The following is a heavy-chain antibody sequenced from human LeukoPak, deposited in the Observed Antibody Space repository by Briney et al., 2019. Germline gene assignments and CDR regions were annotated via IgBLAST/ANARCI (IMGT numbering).Heavy chain of an antibody. D-gene: IGHD1-26*01. CDR1: GYTLSDNY. CDR3: AREWRGSYFPDF. CDR2: INPNSGDT. J-gene: IGHJ4*02. V-gene: IGHV1-2*02. Sequence: LGGSLKLSCAAPGYTLSDNYMRWVRQAPGQGLEWMGGINPNSGDTNYAQKFQGRVTMPRDTSISTAYMNLSRLTSDDTAIYYCAREWRGSYFPDFWRQGTLVSVPS.